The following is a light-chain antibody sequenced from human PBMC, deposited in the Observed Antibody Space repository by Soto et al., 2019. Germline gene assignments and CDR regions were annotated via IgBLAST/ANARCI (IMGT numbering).Light chain of an antibody. V-gene: IGLV2-14*03. CDR2: DVS. Sequence: QSVLTQPASVSWSPGQSITISCTGTSSDVGGYNYVSWYQHHPGKAPKLMIFDVSNRPSGVSNRFSGSKSGNTASLTISGLQPEDEADYYCSSYTTSNTRQIVFGTGTKLTVL. CDR3: SSYTTSNTRQIV. J-gene: IGLJ1*01. CDR1: SSDVGGYNY.